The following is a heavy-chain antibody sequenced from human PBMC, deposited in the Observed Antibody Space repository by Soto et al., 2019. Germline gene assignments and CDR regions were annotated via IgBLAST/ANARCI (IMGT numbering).Heavy chain of an antibody. D-gene: IGHD3-16*01. CDR2: VQSNHVT. J-gene: IGHJ4*02. CDR1: GFTFGSYA. V-gene: IGHV3-23*01. CDR3: AKWFRGGSYYCDF. Sequence: PGGSLRLSCQVSGFTFGSYAMSWVRQAPGKALEWVALVQSNHVTYYADSVRGRFTVSRDNSKNTLYLQMDSLRVEDTALYYCAKWFRGGSYYCDFWGQGAMVTVSS.